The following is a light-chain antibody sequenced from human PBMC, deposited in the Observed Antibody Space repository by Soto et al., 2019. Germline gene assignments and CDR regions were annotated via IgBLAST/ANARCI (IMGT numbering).Light chain of an antibody. CDR2: SYD. CDR1: NSNIGSNP. J-gene: IGLJ1*01. Sequence: QSVLTQPPSASGTPGQRVTSSCSGSNSNIGSNPVNWFQQLPGTAPKLLIHSYDRRPSGVPDRFSASRSGTSASLAIIGLQSEDEADYYCAAWDDSLGGLYVFGTGTKLTVL. V-gene: IGLV1-44*01. CDR3: AAWDDSLGGLYV.